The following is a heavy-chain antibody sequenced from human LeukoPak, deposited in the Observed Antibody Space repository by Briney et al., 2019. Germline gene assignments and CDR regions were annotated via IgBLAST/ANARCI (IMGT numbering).Heavy chain of an antibody. CDR2: IYHSGST. V-gene: IGHV4-30-2*01. J-gene: IGHJ4*02. D-gene: IGHD6-13*01. Sequence: SETLSLTCTVSGGSISSGGYYWSWIRQPPGKGLEWIGYIYHSGSTYYNPSLKSRVTISVDRSKNQFSLKLSSVTAADTAVYYCARVVPPDSSSWYEVDYWGQGTLVTVSS. CDR3: ARVVPPDSSSWYEVDY. CDR1: GGSISSGGYY.